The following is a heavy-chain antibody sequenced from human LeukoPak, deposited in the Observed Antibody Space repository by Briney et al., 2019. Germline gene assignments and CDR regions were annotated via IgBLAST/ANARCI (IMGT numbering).Heavy chain of an antibody. D-gene: IGHD6-13*01. V-gene: IGHV4-59*01. J-gene: IGHJ4*02. CDR1: GSSISSYY. CDR2: IYYTGGT. CDR3: ERDLWAAGGSNY. Sequence: SETLSLTCSVSGSSISSYYWSWIRQPPGKGLEWIGYIYYTGGTNYGPSLKSRVTISADTSRNQIFLKLRSVTAADTAVYYCERDLWAAGGSNYWGQGIQVIVSS.